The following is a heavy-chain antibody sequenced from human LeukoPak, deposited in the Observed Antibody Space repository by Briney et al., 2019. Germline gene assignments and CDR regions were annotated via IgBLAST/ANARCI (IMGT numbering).Heavy chain of an antibody. Sequence: ASVKVSCKASGYTFTSYGISWVRQAPGQGLEWMGWISAYNGNTNYAQKLQGRVTMTTDTSTSTAYMELRSLRSDDTAVYYCARGWRGTYYYDSSGFAFDYWGQGTLVTVSS. J-gene: IGHJ4*02. CDR1: GYTFTSYG. D-gene: IGHD3-22*01. V-gene: IGHV1-18*01. CDR3: ARGWRGTYYYDSSGFAFDY. CDR2: ISAYNGNT.